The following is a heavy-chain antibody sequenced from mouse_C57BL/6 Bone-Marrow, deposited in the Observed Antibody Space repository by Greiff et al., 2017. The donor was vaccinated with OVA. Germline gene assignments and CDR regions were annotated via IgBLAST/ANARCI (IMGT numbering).Heavy chain of an antibody. V-gene: IGHV5-4*01. CDR2: ISDGGSYT. Sequence: DVKLVESGGGLVKPGGSLKLSCAASGFTFSSYAMSWVRQTPEKRLEWVATISDGGSYTYYPDNVKGRFTISRDNAKNNLYLQMSHLKSEDTAMYYCARESRDAMDYWGQGTSVTVSS. CDR3: ARESRDAMDY. CDR1: GFTFSSYA. J-gene: IGHJ4*01.